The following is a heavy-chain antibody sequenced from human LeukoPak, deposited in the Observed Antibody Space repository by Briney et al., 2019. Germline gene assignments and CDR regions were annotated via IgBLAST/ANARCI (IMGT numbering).Heavy chain of an antibody. Sequence: GASVKVSRQGSGYTFTSYDINWVRQATGQGVEWVGWTNPNWGNTHYAQKFQGRVTMTRNTSISTAYMELSSLRSEDTAVYYCARGSSITIFGVVLFPDAFDIWGQGTMVTVSS. J-gene: IGHJ3*02. V-gene: IGHV1-8*01. CDR3: ARGSSITIFGVVLFPDAFDI. CDR2: TNPNWGNT. D-gene: IGHD3-3*01. CDR1: GYTFTSYD.